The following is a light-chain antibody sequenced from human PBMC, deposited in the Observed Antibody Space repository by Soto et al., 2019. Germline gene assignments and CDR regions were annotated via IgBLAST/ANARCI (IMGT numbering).Light chain of an antibody. CDR3: MQVLQSPFT. J-gene: IGKJ3*01. V-gene: IGKV2-28*01. CDR2: VAF. CDR1: QSLLHSTGYNY. Sequence: DIVMTQSPLTLPVTPGERASFSCRSSQSLLHSTGYNYLPWYLQKAGQAPQLLMYVAFNRASGVTDRFSGSGSGTEFTLKISTVEAEDVEVYYCMQVLQSPFTCGPGTKVEIK.